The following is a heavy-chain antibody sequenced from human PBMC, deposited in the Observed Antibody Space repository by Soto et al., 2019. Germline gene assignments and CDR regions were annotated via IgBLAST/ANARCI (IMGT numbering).Heavy chain of an antibody. Sequence: ASVKVSCKVSGYTFTSYYMHWVRQAPGQGLEWMGIINPSGGSTSYAQKFQGRVTMTRDTSTSTVYMELSSLRSEDTAVYYCAREGYYYDSSGLSAFDIWGQGTMVTVSS. CDR3: AREGYYYDSSGLSAFDI. CDR1: GYTFTSYY. CDR2: INPSGGST. D-gene: IGHD3-22*01. J-gene: IGHJ3*02. V-gene: IGHV1-46*03.